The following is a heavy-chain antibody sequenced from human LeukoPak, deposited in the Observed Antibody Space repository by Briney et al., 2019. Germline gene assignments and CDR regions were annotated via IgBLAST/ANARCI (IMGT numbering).Heavy chain of an antibody. V-gene: IGHV1-3*01. D-gene: IGHD6-19*01. CDR3: AGAYGSGWYRAFDI. Sequence: ASVKVSCKASGYTFTSYAMHWVRQAPGQRLEWMGWINAGNGNTKYSQKFQGRVTITRDTSASTAYMELSSLRSEDTAVYYCAGAYGSGWYRAFDIWGQGTMVTVSS. J-gene: IGHJ3*02. CDR2: INAGNGNT. CDR1: GYTFTSYA.